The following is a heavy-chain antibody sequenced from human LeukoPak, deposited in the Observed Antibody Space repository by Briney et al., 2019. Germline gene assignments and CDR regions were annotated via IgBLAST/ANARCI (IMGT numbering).Heavy chain of an antibody. CDR1: GFTFSSYG. V-gene: IGHV3-30*18. D-gene: IGHD6-25*01. CDR2: ISYDGSNK. J-gene: IGHJ6*02. CDR3: AKDGSGPPHYYYGMDV. Sequence: GGSLRLSCAASGFTFSSYGMHWVRQAPGKGLEWVAVISYDGSNKYYADSVKGRFTISRDNSKNTLYLQMNSLRAEDTAVYYCAKDGSGPPHYYYGMDVWGQGTTVTVSS.